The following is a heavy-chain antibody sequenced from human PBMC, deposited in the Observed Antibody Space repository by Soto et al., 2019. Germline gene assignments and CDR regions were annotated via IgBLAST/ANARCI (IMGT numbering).Heavy chain of an antibody. V-gene: IGHV1-2*04. CDR3: ARGGYCRGGSCFDHYYYYGMEV. J-gene: IGHJ6*02. D-gene: IGHD2-15*01. CDR2: INPNSGGT. CDR1: GYTFTGYY. Sequence: GASVKVSCKAPGYTFTGYYMHWVRQAPGQGLEWMGWINPNSGGTNYAQKFQGWVTMTRDTSISTAYMELSRLRSDDTAVYYCARGGYCRGGSCFDHYYYYGMEVWGQGTTVTVSS.